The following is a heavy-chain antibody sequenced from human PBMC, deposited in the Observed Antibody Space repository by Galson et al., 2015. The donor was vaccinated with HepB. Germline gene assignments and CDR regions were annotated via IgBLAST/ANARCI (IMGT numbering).Heavy chain of an antibody. V-gene: IGHV3-23*01. CDR2: ISGSGGST. Sequence: SLRLSCAASGFTLSSYAMSWVRQAPGKGLEWVSAISGSGGSTYYADSVKGRFTISRDNSKNTLYLQMNSLRAEDTAVYYCAKGQLVRGEFDYWGQGTLVTVSS. D-gene: IGHD6-13*01. CDR1: GFTLSSYA. CDR3: AKGQLVRGEFDY. J-gene: IGHJ4*02.